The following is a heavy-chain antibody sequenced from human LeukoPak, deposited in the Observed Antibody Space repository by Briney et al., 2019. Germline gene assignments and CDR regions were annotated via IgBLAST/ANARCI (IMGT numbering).Heavy chain of an antibody. CDR3: ARTHRLPYYMDV. CDR2: ISAFNGIT. Sequence: ASVKVSCKASGYTFTSYGISWVRQATGQGLEWMGWISAFNGITNYAQKFQGRVTMTTDTSTSTGYMELRRLRSDDTAVYYCARTHRLPYYMDVWGKETTVTIAS. V-gene: IGHV1-18*01. J-gene: IGHJ6*03. CDR1: GYTFTSYG. D-gene: IGHD2-15*01.